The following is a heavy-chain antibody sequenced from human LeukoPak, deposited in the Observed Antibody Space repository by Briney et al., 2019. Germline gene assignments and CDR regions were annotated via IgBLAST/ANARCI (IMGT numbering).Heavy chain of an antibody. CDR2: ISGDGGST. CDR3: ATRDYDFWSGYYTSEYFQH. V-gene: IGHV3-43*02. J-gene: IGHJ1*01. D-gene: IGHD3-3*01. Sequence: PGGSLRLSCAASGFAFDDYAMHWVRQAPGKGLEWVSLISGDGGSTYYADSVKGRFTISRDNSKNSLYLQMNSLRTEDTALYYCATRDYDFWSGYYTSEYFQHWGQGTLVTVSS. CDR1: GFAFDDYA.